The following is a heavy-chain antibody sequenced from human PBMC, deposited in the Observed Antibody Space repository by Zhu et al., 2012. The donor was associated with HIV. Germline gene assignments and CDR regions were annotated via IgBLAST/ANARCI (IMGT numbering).Heavy chain of an antibody. CDR3: ARRGVTLLDY. Sequence: QVQLQESGSGLVKPSQTLSLTCAVSGGSISSGGYSWSWIRQPPGKGLEWIGYICHSGSTYYNPSLKSRVTISVDRSKNQFSLKLSSVTAADTAVYYCARRGVTLLDYWGQGTLVTVSS. J-gene: IGHJ4*02. CDR1: GGSISSGGYS. V-gene: IGHV4-30-2*01. D-gene: IGHD2-21*02. CDR2: ICHSGST.